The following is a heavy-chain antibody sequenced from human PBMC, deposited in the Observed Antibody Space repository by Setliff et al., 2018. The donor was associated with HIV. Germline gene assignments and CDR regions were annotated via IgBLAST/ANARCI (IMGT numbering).Heavy chain of an antibody. V-gene: IGHV4-30-4*08. CDR1: GHSITSDYQ. D-gene: IGHD2-21*01. CDR2: IYYSGNT. J-gene: IGHJ3*02. CDR3: ARDPAVASREVAFDI. Sequence: SETLSLTCTVSGHSITSDYQWGWIRQPPGKGLEWIAYIYYSGNTYYNPSLKSRATISVDTSKNQFSLKLNSVTVADTAVYYCARDPAVASREVAFDIWGQGTMVTVSS.